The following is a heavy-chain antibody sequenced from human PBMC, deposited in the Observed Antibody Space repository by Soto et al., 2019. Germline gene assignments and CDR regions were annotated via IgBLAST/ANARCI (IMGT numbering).Heavy chain of an antibody. J-gene: IGHJ4*01. D-gene: IGHD2-2*01. V-gene: IGHV1-2*02. CDR2: INPNSGGT. CDR1: GYTFTGYY. CDR3: ARVRIVVVPAAEPGPFDY. Sequence: ASVKVSCKASGYTFTGYYMHWVRQAPGQGLEWMGWINPNSGGTNYAQKFQGRVTMTRDSSTSTAYMELRGLRSDDTAVYYCARVRIVVVPAAEPGPFDYWGQGTLVTVSS.